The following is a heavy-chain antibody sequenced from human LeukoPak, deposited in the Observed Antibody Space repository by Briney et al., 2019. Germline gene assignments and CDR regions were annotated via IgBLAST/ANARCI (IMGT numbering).Heavy chain of an antibody. CDR1: GYTFTSHG. D-gene: IGHD2/OR15-2a*01. CDR3: ARVRDYLFDY. Sequence: ASVKVSCKASGYTFTSHGISWVRQAPGQGLEWMGWIRPSAGDTDYALNLQGRVTLTTDTSTSTAYMELRSLRSDDTAVYYCARVRDYLFDYWGQGTLVTVSS. J-gene: IGHJ4*02. V-gene: IGHV1-18*01. CDR2: IRPSAGDT.